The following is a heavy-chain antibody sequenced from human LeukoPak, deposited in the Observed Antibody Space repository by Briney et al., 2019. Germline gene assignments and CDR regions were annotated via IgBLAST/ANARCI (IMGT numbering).Heavy chain of an antibody. D-gene: IGHD4-11*01. CDR2: IKQDGSKK. CDR3: ARDWRYSLDY. J-gene: IGHJ4*02. V-gene: IGHV3-7*01. CDR1: GFPFSSYW. Sequence: GGSLRLSCVASGFPFSSYWMTWVRQAPGKGLEWVANIKQDGSKKSYVDSVKGRFTISRDNAKNSLYLQMNSLRAEDTAVYYCARDWRYSLDYWGQGTLVTVSS.